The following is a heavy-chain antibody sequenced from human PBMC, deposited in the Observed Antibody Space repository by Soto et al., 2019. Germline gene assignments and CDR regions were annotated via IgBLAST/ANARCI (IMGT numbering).Heavy chain of an antibody. Sequence: ASVKVSCKASGYTFSTYALHWVRQAPGQGLEWMGWINGGNGHTRYSQKFKDRVTISRDTPASTAYMELSGLRSEDTAVYYCARGKGMEEKYDYYGMDVWGQGTKVTVS. CDR3: ARGKGMEEKYDYYGMDV. CDR1: GYTFSTYA. V-gene: IGHV1-3*01. CDR2: INGGNGHT. D-gene: IGHD3-3*01. J-gene: IGHJ6*02.